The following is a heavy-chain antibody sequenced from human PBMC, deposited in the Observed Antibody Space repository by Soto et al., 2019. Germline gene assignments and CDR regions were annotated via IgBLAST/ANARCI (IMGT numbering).Heavy chain of an antibody. CDR1: GGSISSYY. V-gene: IGHV4-59*01. J-gene: IGHJ5*02. D-gene: IGHD6-13*01. CDR3: ARVGYSSSWYGDPSWFDP. CDR2: IYYGGST. Sequence: PSETLSLTCTVSGGSISSYYWSWIRQPPGKGLEWIGYIYYGGSTNYNPSLKSRVTISVDTSKNQFSLKLSSVTAADTAVYYCARVGYSSSWYGDPSWFDPWGQGTLVTVSS.